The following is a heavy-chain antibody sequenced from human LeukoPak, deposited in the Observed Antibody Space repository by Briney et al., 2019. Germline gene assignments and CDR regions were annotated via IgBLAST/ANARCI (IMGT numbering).Heavy chain of an antibody. V-gene: IGHV1-24*01. CDR2: FDPEDGET. D-gene: IGHD3-3*01. Sequence: HWASVKVSCKASGYTFTSYAMHWVRQAPGKGLEWMGGFDPEDGETIYAQKFQGRVTMTEDTSTDTAYMELSSLRSEDTAVYYCATHPRPLYFTIFAGQVVWGQGTTVTVSS. J-gene: IGHJ6*02. CDR3: ATHPRPLYFTIFAGQVV. CDR1: GYTFTSYA.